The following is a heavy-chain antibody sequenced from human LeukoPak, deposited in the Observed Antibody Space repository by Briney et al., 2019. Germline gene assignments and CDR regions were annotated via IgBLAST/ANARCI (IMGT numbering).Heavy chain of an antibody. CDR2: ISYDGSNK. CDR3: ARDQANYGDYAVGRFDP. CDR1: GFTFSSYA. D-gene: IGHD4-17*01. Sequence: GRSLRLSCAASGFTFSSYAMHWARQAPGKGLEWVAVISYDGSNKYYADSVKGRFTISRDNSKNTLYLQMNSLRAEDTAVYYCARDQANYGDYAVGRFDPWGQGTLVTVSS. J-gene: IGHJ5*02. V-gene: IGHV3-30-3*01.